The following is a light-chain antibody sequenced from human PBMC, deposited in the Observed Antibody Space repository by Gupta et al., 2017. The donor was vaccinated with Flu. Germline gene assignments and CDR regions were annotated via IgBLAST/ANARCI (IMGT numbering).Light chain of an antibody. CDR2: EVS. V-gene: IGLV2-14*01. CDR3: SSYTTSSTEVL. J-gene: IGLJ2*01. CDR1: SSDVGGYDY. Sequence: QSALTQPASVSGSPGQPITISCTGTSSDVGGYDYVSWYQQHPGKAPKVMIYEVSNRPSGVSNRFSGSKSGNTASLTISGLQAEDEADYYCSSYTTSSTEVLFGGGTKVTVL.